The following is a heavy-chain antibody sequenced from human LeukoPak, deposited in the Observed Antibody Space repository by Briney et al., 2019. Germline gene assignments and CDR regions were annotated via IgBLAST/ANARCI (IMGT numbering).Heavy chain of an antibody. CDR3: ARQRGTTVTTYQVN. D-gene: IGHD4-17*01. CDR1: GFIISNNY. CDR2: LYGGGIT. V-gene: IGHV3-66*04. Sequence: QPGGPRRLSGAASGFIISNNYMSWVRPAPGKGLEGVSILYGGGITYYAGSVKGRFTTSRDNSKNTLYLQMNSLRAEDTAVYYCARQRGTTVTTYQVNWGQGTLVTVSS. J-gene: IGHJ4*02.